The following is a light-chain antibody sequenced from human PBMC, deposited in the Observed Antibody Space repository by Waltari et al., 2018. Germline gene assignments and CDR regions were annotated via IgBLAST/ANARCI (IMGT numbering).Light chain of an antibody. CDR2: LGS. J-gene: IGKJ5*01. CDR1: QSLLHSNGYNY. Sequence: DIVMTQSPLSLPVTPGEPASISCRSSQSLLHSNGYNYLDWYVKKPGQSPQLLIYLGSSRASGVPDRFSGSGSGTDFTLRISRVEAEDVGIYYCMQSLQIPETFGQGTRLEIK. CDR3: MQSLQIPET. V-gene: IGKV2-28*01.